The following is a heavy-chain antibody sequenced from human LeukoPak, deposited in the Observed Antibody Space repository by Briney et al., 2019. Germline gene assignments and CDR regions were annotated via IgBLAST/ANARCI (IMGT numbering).Heavy chain of an antibody. J-gene: IGHJ6*02. CDR3: TTRACHAGGCCSSFYYYYGLHF. CDR1: GNSISNYA. Sequence: GASVKVSCKASGNSISNYAVSWVRQALGQGFEWMGGIIPIFGTADYAQKFQGRVTITADQSTSTTYMALSSLKSEDTATYYCTTRACHAGGCCSSFYYYYGLHFWGQGTTVSVSS. D-gene: IGHD3-16*01. V-gene: IGHV1-69*13. CDR2: IIPIFGTA.